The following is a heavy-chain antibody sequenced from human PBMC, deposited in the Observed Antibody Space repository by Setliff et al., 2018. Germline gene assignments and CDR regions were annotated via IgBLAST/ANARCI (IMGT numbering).Heavy chain of an antibody. CDR2: INQDGSGK. Sequence: PGGSLRLSCAASGFTFSSFWMAWVRQSPGRGLEWVANINQDGSGKFYVDSVKGRFTIFRDNAKNSLSLQMNDLRAEDTSVYYCARDSLHKLLWVTESSDGVDVWGQGTTVTVSS. CDR3: ARDSLHKLLWVTESSDGVDV. CDR1: GFTFSSFW. D-gene: IGHD3-10*01. J-gene: IGHJ6*02. V-gene: IGHV3-7*01.